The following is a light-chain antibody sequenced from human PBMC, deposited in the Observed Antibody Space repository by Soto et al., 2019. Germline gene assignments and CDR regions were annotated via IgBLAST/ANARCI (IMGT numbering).Light chain of an antibody. Sequence: DIQMTQSPSTLSASVGDRVTITCRASQSISSWLAWYQQKTGKAPKLLIYDASSLESGVPSRFSGSGSGTEFTLTISSLQPDDFETYYCQQYNSYPWTFGQGTKVEIK. V-gene: IGKV1-5*01. CDR1: QSISSW. CDR3: QQYNSYPWT. J-gene: IGKJ1*01. CDR2: DAS.